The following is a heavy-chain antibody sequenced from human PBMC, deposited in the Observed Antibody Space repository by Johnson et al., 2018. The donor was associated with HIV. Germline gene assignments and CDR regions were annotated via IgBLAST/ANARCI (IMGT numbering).Heavy chain of an antibody. CDR2: ISGSTGRT. D-gene: IGHD5-12*01. V-gene: IGHV3-23*04. CDR3: AKGRGYDYDALDF. CDR1: GFTFSSYA. J-gene: IGHJ3*01. Sequence: EVQLVESGGGLVQPGGSLRLSCAASGFTFSSYAMSWVRQTPGKGLEWVSLISGSTGRTNYADSVKGRFTISRDNSKNTLYLQMNSLRAEDTAVYYCAKGRGYDYDALDFWGQGTMVTVSS.